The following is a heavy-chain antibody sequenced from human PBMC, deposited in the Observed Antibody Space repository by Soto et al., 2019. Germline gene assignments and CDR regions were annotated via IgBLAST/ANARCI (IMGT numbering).Heavy chain of an antibody. CDR1: GFTFSSYW. CDR3: ARDTYYYLWSGYYPYYYGMDV. D-gene: IGHD3-3*01. CDR2: INSDGSST. V-gene: IGHV3-74*01. Sequence: SLRLSCAASGFTFSSYWMHWVRQAPGKGLVWVSRINSDGSSTSYADSVKGRFTISRDNAKNTLYLQMNSLRAEDTAVYYCARDTYYYLWSGYYPYYYGMDVWGQGTTVTVSS. J-gene: IGHJ6*02.